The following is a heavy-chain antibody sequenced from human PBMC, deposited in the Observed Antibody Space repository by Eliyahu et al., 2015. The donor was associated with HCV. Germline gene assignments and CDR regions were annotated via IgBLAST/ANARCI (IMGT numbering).Heavy chain of an antibody. CDR1: GXSXTTYX. CDR2: IHYSGST. D-gene: IGHD6-19*01. Sequence: QVQLQESGPGLVKPSETLSLLCTVSGXSXTTYXWXWIRRXPGKGLGWIGYIHYSGSTNYNPSLKSRVTMSLDTSKNQFSLTLNSVTAADTAVYYCSSGGGGIAVAGTGGWFDPWGQGTLVTVSS. CDR3: SSGGGGIAVAGTGGWFDP. J-gene: IGHJ5*02. V-gene: IGHV4-59*01.